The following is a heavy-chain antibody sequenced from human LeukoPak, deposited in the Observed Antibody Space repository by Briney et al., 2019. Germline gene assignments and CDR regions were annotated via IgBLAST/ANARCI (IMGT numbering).Heavy chain of an antibody. CDR2: ITSSSTYT. J-gene: IGHJ6*03. V-gene: IGHV3-21*01. Sequence: GGSLRLSCAASGFSFSSYNMNWVRQTPGKGLEWVSSITSSSTYTFYADSVKGRFTISRDNARNSLYLRMNSLRAEDTAVYYCARDPYSGTYGDTYYYYMDVWGKGTTVTISS. D-gene: IGHD1-26*01. CDR3: ARDPYSGTYGDTYYYYMDV. CDR1: GFSFSSYN.